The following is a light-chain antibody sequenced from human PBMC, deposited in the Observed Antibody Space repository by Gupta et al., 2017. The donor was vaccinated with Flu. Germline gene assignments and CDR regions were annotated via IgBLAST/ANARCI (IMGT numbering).Light chain of an antibody. J-gene: IGKJ4*01. V-gene: IGKV1-39*01. Sequence: DIHMAPFPSSLSASVGDRVVISCRASQVIGVDLNWYQRKRGEAPKVVIFGASTLQDGVSPRFSGSGTGTDFTLTISNLQRDDFGSYYCQQRHYVPRTFGGGTTVEIK. CDR3: QQRHYVPRT. CDR2: GAS. CDR1: QVIGVD.